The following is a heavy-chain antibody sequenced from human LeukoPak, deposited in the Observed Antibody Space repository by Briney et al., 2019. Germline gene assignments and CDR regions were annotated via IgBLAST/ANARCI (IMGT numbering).Heavy chain of an antibody. Sequence: GGSLRLSCAPSGFTSSSDSMNWVRQARGQGLEWVSSISSSSGNIYYADSVKGRFTISRDNSKNTLYLQMNTLRAEDTAVYYCASSSPYYYDSSGYYGFDYWGQGTLVTVSS. D-gene: IGHD3-22*01. CDR1: GFTSSSDS. CDR3: ASSSPYYYDSSGYYGFDY. V-gene: IGHV3-21*04. J-gene: IGHJ4*02. CDR2: ISSSSGNI.